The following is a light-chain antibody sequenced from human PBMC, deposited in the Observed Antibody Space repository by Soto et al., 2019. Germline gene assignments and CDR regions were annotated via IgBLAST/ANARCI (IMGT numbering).Light chain of an antibody. CDR2: EVT. V-gene: IGLV2-8*01. Sequence: QSALTQPPSASGSPGQSVTISCTGTSSDVGGYNYVSWYQQHPGKASRLMIYEVTKRPSGVPDRFSGSKSGNTASLTVSGLQAEDEAYYYCSSYAGSNNFVFGTGTKLTVL. J-gene: IGLJ1*01. CDR1: SSDVGGYNY. CDR3: SSYAGSNNFV.